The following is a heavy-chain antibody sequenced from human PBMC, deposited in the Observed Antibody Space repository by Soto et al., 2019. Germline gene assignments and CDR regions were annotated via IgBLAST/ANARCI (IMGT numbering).Heavy chain of an antibody. V-gene: IGHV3-48*02. D-gene: IGHD2-21*01. CDR3: ARLTNGGMVIS. CDR1: GFRFGEHS. Sequence: EVQLLESGGGLVHPGGSLRLACAASGFRFGEHSMNWVRQAPGKGLEWLSYITRSGDSIYYADSGKGRFTVSRDNAKNSVFLHMNRLTDEYTAFYYCARLTNGGMVISWGQGTLVTVAS. CDR2: ITRSGDSI. J-gene: IGHJ4*02.